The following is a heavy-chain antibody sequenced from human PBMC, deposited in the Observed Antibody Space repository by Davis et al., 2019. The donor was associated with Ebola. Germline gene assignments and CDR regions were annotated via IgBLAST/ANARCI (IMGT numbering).Heavy chain of an antibody. CDR2: INPSGGTT. CDR3: ARDLLYNSGLDY. Sequence: ASVKVSCKASGYTFTNYYMHWVRQAPGQGLQWMGIINPSGGTTNYAQKFQGRVTMTRDTSTSTVYMELNSLRSEDTAVYYCARDLLYNSGLDYWGQGTLVTVSS. J-gene: IGHJ4*02. V-gene: IGHV1-46*01. D-gene: IGHD6-19*01. CDR1: GYTFTNYY.